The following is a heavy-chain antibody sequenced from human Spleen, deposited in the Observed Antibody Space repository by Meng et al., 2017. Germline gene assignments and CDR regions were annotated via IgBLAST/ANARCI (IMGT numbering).Heavy chain of an antibody. CDR1: GFTFSDYY. J-gene: IGHJ5*02. D-gene: IGHD3-3*01. CDR3: ARDGSSSNFWSGYRWFDP. Sequence: GESLKISCAASGFTFSDYYMSWIRQAPGKGLEWVSYISSSGSTIYYADSVKGRFTISRDNAKNSLYLQMNSLRAEDTAVYYCARDGSSSNFWSGYRWFDPWGQGTLVTVSS. CDR2: ISSSGSTI. V-gene: IGHV3-11*01.